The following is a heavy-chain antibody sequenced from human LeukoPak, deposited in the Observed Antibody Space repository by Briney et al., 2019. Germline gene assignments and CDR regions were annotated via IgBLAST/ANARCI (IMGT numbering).Heavy chain of an antibody. CDR1: GFTFSYYW. V-gene: IGHV3-7*01. D-gene: IGHD6-19*01. Sequence: GGSLRLSCAASGFTFSYYWMSWVRQAPGKGLEWVANIKEDGSEKYYVDSVKGRFTISRDNAKNSLYLQMNSLRAEDTAVYYCAGGSENGWPSWGQGTLVTVSS. CDR2: IKEDGSEK. CDR3: AGGSENGWPS. J-gene: IGHJ4*02.